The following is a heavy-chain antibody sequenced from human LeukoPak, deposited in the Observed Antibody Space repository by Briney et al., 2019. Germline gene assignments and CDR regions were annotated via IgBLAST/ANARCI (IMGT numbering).Heavy chain of an antibody. V-gene: IGHV1-8*03. D-gene: IGHD5-24*01. J-gene: IGHJ4*02. Sequence: ASVKVSCKASGYTFTSYDINWVRQATGQGLEWMGWMNPNSGNTGYAQKFQGRVTITRNTSISTAYMELSSLRSEDTAVYYCARVKLWDGYNPYYFDYWGQGTLVTVSS. CDR3: ARVKLWDGYNPYYFDY. CDR1: GYTFTSYD. CDR2: MNPNSGNT.